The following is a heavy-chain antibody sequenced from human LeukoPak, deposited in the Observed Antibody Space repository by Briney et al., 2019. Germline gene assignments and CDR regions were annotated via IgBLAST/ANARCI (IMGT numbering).Heavy chain of an antibody. J-gene: IGHJ4*02. Sequence: GGSLRLSCAASGFSFSSLAMGWVRQAPGKGLDWVSTISNSGDNTYYADSVQGRFTISRDNSESTLSLQLNSLRVDDTAIYYCAKAARTLGSSYFYDSWGLGTLVTVSS. CDR1: GFSFSSLA. CDR2: ISNSGDNT. CDR3: AKAARTLGSSYFYDS. V-gene: IGHV3-23*01. D-gene: IGHD3-9*01.